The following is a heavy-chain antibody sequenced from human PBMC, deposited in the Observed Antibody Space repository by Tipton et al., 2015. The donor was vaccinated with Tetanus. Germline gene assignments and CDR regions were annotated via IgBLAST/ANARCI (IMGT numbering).Heavy chain of an antibody. CDR1: GGSISTGGYS. Sequence: TLSLTCTVSGGSISTGGYSWNWIRQHPGKGLGWIGYIYDSGNTLYNPSLKSRATMSIDASKTHFSLKLTSVTAADTAVYYCARNHPPRGYPYGGFHSWGQGTLVTVSS. CDR2: IYDSGNT. V-gene: IGHV4-31*03. CDR3: ARNHPPRGYPYGGFHS. D-gene: IGHD5-12*01. J-gene: IGHJ4*02.